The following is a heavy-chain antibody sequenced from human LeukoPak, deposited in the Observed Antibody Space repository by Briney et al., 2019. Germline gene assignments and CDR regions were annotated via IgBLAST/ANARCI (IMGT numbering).Heavy chain of an antibody. CDR1: GFSFGSYY. J-gene: IGHJ4*02. CDR2: INIDGSDT. D-gene: IGHD3-16*01. Sequence: GASLRLSCVASGFSFGSYYMHWVRQAPGKGLVWVSRINIDGSDTNYADSVKGRFTISRDNTRSTLYLQMDSLRAEDTAVYYCARAYTVALRYEAYWGQGTLVTVSS. V-gene: IGHV3-74*01. CDR3: ARAYTVALRYEAY.